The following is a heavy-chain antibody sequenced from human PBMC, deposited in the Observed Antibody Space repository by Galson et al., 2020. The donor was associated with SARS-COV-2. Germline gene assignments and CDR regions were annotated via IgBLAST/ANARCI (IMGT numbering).Heavy chain of an antibody. CDR1: GFTFSNYA. J-gene: IGHJ4*02. D-gene: IGHD3-22*01. CDR2: ISYDGNNK. V-gene: IGHV3-30*18. Sequence: GESLKISCVASGFTFSNYAMHWVRQAPGTGLEWVAIISYDGNNKYADSVKGRFTISRDNSKSTLYLQMNSLRPEDTAVYYCAKETADYDSSNFDFWGQGTLVIVSS. CDR3: AKETADYDSSNFDF.